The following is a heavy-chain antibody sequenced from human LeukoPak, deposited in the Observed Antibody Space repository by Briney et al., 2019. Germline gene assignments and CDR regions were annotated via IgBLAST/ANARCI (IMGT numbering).Heavy chain of an antibody. CDR1: GFTVSAYA. CDR3: AARKVRGVWFYLDY. D-gene: IGHD3-10*01. J-gene: IGHJ4*02. Sequence: PGGSLRLSCAASGFTVSAYAMAWVRQAPGKGLEWVSTIYDDNTYYADSVKGRFAISTDNSKNTLYLQMSSLRVEDTAVYFCAARKVRGVWFYLDYWGQGTLVTVSS. CDR2: IYDDNT. V-gene: IGHV3-23*01.